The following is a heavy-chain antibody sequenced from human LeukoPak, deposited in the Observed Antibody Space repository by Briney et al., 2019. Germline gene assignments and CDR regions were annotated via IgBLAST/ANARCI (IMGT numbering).Heavy chain of an antibody. CDR2: VSHRSTAI. CDR1: GSTFSTYN. Sequence: GGSLRLSCEASGSTFSTYNMVWVRQAPGMGLVWLASVSHRSTAIYYSDPVKGRFTISRDNAKRSVSLQMNSLRGEDSAIYYCARDLELGHWGQGALVTVSS. J-gene: IGHJ1*01. CDR3: ARDLELGH. V-gene: IGHV3-48*04. D-gene: IGHD1-26*01.